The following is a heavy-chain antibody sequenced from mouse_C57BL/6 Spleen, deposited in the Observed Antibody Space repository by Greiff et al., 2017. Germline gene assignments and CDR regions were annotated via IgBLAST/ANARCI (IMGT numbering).Heavy chain of an antibody. CDR1: GFSLTSYG. J-gene: IGHJ4*01. CDR3: ARHDYYGKGDAMDY. V-gene: IGHV2-6-1*01. Sequence: QVQLKESGPGLVAPSQSLSITCTVSGFSLTSYGVHWVRQPPGKGLEWLVVIWSDGSTTYNSALKSRLSISKDNSKSQVFLKMNSLQTDDTAMYYCARHDYYGKGDAMDYWGQGTSVTVSS. CDR2: IWSDGST. D-gene: IGHD2-1*01.